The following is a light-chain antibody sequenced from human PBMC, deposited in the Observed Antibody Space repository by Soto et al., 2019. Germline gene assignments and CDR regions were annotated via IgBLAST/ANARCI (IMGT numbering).Light chain of an antibody. Sequence: DIQMSQSPSTLSASVGDRVTITCRASQSISSWLAWYQQKPGKAPKLLIYKASNLESGVPSRFSGSQSGTEFTLTISSLQPDDFATYFCQQYNDYSLRTFGQGTKVEIK. CDR3: QQYNDYSLRT. CDR1: QSISSW. J-gene: IGKJ1*01. CDR2: KAS. V-gene: IGKV1-5*03.